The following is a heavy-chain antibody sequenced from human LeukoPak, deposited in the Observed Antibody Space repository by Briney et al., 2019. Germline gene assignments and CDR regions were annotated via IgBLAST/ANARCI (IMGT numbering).Heavy chain of an antibody. CDR1: GFTFSSYS. J-gene: IGHJ4*02. Sequence: PGGSLRLSCAASGFTFSSYSMNWVRQAPGKGLEWVSSISSSSSYIYYADSVKGRFTISRDNAENSLYLQMNSLRAEDTAVYYCASSGSQWEPKQYWGQGTLVTVSS. V-gene: IGHV3-21*01. CDR3: ASSGSQWEPKQY. CDR2: ISSSSSYI. D-gene: IGHD1-26*01.